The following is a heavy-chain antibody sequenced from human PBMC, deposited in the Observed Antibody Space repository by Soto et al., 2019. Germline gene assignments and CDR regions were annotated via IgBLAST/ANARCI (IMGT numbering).Heavy chain of an antibody. D-gene: IGHD3-3*01. CDR3: AGGSGRDDFWSGYYYHY. V-gene: IGHV1-3*01. CDR1: GYTFTSYA. Sequence: QVQLVQSGAEVKKPGASVKVSCKASGYTFTSYAMHWVRQAPGQRLEWMGWINAGNGNTKYSQKFQGRVTITRDTSASTAYMELSSLRSEDTAVYYCAGGSGRDDFWSGYYYHYWGQGTLVTVSS. J-gene: IGHJ4*02. CDR2: INAGNGNT.